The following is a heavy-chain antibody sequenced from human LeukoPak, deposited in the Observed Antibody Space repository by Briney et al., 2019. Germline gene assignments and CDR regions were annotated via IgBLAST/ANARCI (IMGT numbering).Heavy chain of an antibody. CDR2: INHSGST. CDR1: GGSFSGYY. D-gene: IGHD3-16*01. CDR3: VRLAGGRYGMDV. Sequence: SETLSLTCAGYGGSFSGYYWSWIRQPPGKGLEWIGEINHSGSTNYNPSLKSRVTISVDTSKNQFSLKLSSVTAADTAVYYCVRLAGGRYGMDVWGQGTTVTVSS. V-gene: IGHV4-34*01. J-gene: IGHJ6*02.